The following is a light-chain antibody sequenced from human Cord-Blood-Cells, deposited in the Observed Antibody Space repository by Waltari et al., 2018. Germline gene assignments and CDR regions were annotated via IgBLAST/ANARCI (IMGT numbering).Light chain of an antibody. V-gene: IGKV1-39*01. CDR3: QQSYSTPYT. CDR1: QSISSY. J-gene: IGKJ2*01. Sequence: DIQMTQSPSSLSASVGDRVTITCRASQSISSYLNWYQQNPGKAPKLLIYAASSLQSGFPSRFSGSGSGTDFTLTISSLQPEDFATFYCQQSYSTPYTFCQGTKLEIK. CDR2: AAS.